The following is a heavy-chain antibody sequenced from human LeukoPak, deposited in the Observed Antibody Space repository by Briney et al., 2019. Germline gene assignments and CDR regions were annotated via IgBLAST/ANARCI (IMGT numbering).Heavy chain of an antibody. D-gene: IGHD3-10*01. CDR1: GGSISSDY. Sequence: PSETLSLTCTVSGGSISSDYWSWIRQAPGKGLEWIGYINTGGSTNFNPSLQSRVTISVDTPKNQFSLKLSSVSAADTAVYYCARLKRISSYWGSPDWYFDLWGRGTLVTVSS. V-gene: IGHV4-4*08. CDR3: ARLKRISSYWGSPDWYFDL. CDR2: INTGGST. J-gene: IGHJ2*01.